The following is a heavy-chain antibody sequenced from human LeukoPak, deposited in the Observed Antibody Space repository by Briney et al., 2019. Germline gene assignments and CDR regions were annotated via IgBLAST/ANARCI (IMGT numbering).Heavy chain of an antibody. D-gene: IGHD3-16*01. CDR1: GFSFSNYG. Sequence: PGRSLRLSCAASGFSFSNYGMHWVRQAPGKGLEWVAVIWYDGSNKYYADSVKGRFTISRDNSKNTLYVQMSSLRAEGTAVYYCARSNNGRWGYCDHWGQGSLVTVSS. J-gene: IGHJ4*02. CDR3: ARSNNGRWGYCDH. CDR2: IWYDGSNK. V-gene: IGHV3-33*01.